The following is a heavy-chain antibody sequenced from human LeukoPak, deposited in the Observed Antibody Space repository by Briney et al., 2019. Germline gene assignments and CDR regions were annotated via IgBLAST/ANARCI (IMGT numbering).Heavy chain of an antibody. V-gene: IGHV3-21*01. J-gene: IGHJ6*02. CDR3: ARDVSYYYDSSGYYYPYYYGMDV. D-gene: IGHD3-22*01. CDR1: GFTVSSNY. CDR2: ISSSSSYI. Sequence: PGGSLRLSCAVSGFTVSSNYMSWVRQAPGKGLEWVSSISSSSSYIYYADSVKGRFTISRDNAKNSLYLQMNSLRAEDTAVYYCARDVSYYYDSSGYYYPYYYGMDVWGQGTTVTVSS.